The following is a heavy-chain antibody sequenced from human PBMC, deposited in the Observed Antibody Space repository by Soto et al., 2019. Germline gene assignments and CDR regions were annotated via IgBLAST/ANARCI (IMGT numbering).Heavy chain of an antibody. V-gene: IGHV3-23*01. J-gene: IGHJ4*02. CDR1: GFTFSSYA. Sequence: PGGSLRLSCAASGFTFSSYAMSWVRQAPGKGLEWVSAISGSGGSTYYADSVKGRFTISRDNSKNTLYLQMNSLRAEDTAVYYCAKDSRSQYSSSWGDYWGQGTLVTVSS. CDR3: AKDSRSQYSSSWGDY. CDR2: ISGSGGST. D-gene: IGHD6-13*01.